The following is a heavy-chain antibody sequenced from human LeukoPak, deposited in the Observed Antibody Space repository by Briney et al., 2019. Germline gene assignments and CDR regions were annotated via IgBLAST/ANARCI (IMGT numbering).Heavy chain of an antibody. CDR2: ISHDGSEK. D-gene: IGHD6-19*01. CDR1: GFSISTYG. Sequence: GGSLRLSCAASGFSISTYGMHWVCQAPGKGLEWVAMISHDGSEKYYVDSAKGRFTISRDNSKNTLYLQMNSLRGEDTAMYYCAKDLYSSGWYNYFDPWGQGTLVTVSS. V-gene: IGHV3-30*18. J-gene: IGHJ5*02. CDR3: AKDLYSSGWYNYFDP.